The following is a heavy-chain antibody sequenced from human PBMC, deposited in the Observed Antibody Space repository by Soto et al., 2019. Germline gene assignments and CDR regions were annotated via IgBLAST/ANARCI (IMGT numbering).Heavy chain of an antibody. D-gene: IGHD3-10*01. Sequence: ASVKVSCKASGYTFTSYGISWVRQAPGQGLEWMGWISAYNGNTNYAQKLQGRVTMTTDTSTSTAYMELRSLRSDDTAVYYCARDSPYYGSGSYNYYYGMDVWGQGTTVNVSS. CDR1: GYTFTSYG. CDR3: ARDSPYYGSGSYNYYYGMDV. V-gene: IGHV1-18*01. J-gene: IGHJ6*02. CDR2: ISAYNGNT.